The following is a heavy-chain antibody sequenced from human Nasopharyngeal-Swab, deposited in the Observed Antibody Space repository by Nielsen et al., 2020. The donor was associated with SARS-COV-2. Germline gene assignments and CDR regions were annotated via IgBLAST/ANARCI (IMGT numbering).Heavy chain of an antibody. CDR1: GFTFGDYA. D-gene: IGHD1-26*01. V-gene: IGHV3-49*01. CDR3: ARSVGSFYGQGAFDI. J-gene: IGHJ3*02. Sequence: GGSLRLSCTTSGFTFGDYAMSWFRQAPGKGLEWVGFIRSKTYGGAPEYAASVKGRFTISRDGAESIAYLQMNSLETEDTGVYYCARSVGSFYGQGAFDIWGQETMVTVSS. CDR2: IRSKTYGGAP.